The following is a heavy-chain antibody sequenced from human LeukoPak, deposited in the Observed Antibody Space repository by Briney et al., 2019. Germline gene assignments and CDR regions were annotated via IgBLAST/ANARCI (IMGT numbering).Heavy chain of an antibody. D-gene: IGHD3-10*01. CDR2: IYYSGST. CDR1: GGSISSSSYY. Sequence: PSETLSLTCTVSGGSISSSSYYWGWIRQPPGKGLEWIGSIYYSGSTYYNPSLKSRVTISVDTSKNQFSLKLSSVTAADTAVYYCARHEVLGLYYFDYWGQGTLVTVSS. V-gene: IGHV4-39*01. CDR3: ARHEVLGLYYFDY. J-gene: IGHJ4*02.